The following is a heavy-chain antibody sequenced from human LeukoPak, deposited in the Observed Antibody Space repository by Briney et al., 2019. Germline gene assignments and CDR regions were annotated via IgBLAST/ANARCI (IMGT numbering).Heavy chain of an antibody. CDR2: INHSGNT. J-gene: IGHJ4*02. CDR1: GGSSGSYY. CDR3: APIFGDYSDFDY. D-gene: IGHD4-17*01. Sequence: SSETLSLTCAVYGGSSGSYYWSWIRQPPGKGLEWIGEINHSGNTSYNPSLKSRVTISLDTSKNQFSLRLSSVTAADTALYYCAPIFGDYSDFDYWGQGTLVTVSS. V-gene: IGHV4-34*01.